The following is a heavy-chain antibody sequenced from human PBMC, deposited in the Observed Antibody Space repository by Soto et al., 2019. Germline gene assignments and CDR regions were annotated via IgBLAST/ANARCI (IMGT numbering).Heavy chain of an antibody. CDR1: GFTFSSYG. CDR2: ISYDGSNK. D-gene: IGHD3-22*01. J-gene: IGHJ6*02. Sequence: GGSLRLSCAASGFTFSSYGMHWVRQAPGKGLEWVAVISYDGSNKYYADSVKGRFTISRDNSKNTLYLQMNSLRAEDTAVYYCAKGLADYYDSSGYYYYYYYYGMDVWGQGTTVTVSS. V-gene: IGHV3-30*18. CDR3: AKGLADYYDSSGYYYYYYYYGMDV.